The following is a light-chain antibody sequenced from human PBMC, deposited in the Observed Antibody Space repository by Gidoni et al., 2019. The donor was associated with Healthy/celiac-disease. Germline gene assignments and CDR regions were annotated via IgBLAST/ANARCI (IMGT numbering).Light chain of an antibody. J-gene: IGKJ2*01. V-gene: IGKV3-15*01. CDR2: GAS. CDR1: QSVSSN. CDR3: QQYNNWPPMYT. Sequence: EIGMTQSPATMSVSPGERATLSCRASQSVSSNLAWYQQKPGQAPSLLIYGASTRATGIPARFSGCGSGTEFTLTISSLQSEDFAVYYCQQYNNWPPMYTFGQGPKLEIK.